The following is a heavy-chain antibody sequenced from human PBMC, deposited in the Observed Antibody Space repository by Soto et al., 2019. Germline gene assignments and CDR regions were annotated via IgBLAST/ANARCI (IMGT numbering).Heavy chain of an antibody. CDR3: GRDRSSGRSYYYSGMDV. V-gene: IGHV4-31*03. D-gene: IGHD3-10*01. CDR1: GGSISSGGYY. CDR2: IYYSGST. J-gene: IGHJ6*02. Sequence: SETLSLICTVSGGSISSGGYYWSWIRQHPGKGLEWIGYIYYSGSTYYNPSLKSRVTISVDTSKNQFSLKLSSVTAADTAVYYCGRDRSSGRSYYYSGMDVWGQGTRVTVSS.